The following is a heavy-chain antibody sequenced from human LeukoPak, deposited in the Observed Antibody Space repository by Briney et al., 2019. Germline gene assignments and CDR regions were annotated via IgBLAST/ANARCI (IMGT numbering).Heavy chain of an antibody. CDR3: AKEIDTLGTNAFDI. D-gene: IGHD2-15*01. CDR1: GFTFDDYA. J-gene: IGHJ3*02. V-gene: IGHV3-43*02. CDR2: ISGDGGST. Sequence: GGSLRLSCAASGFTFDDYAMHWVRQAPGKGLEWVSLISGDGGSTYYADSVRGRFTISRDNSRNSLYLQMDSLRTEDTAFYYCAKEIDTLGTNAFDIWGQGTMVTVSS.